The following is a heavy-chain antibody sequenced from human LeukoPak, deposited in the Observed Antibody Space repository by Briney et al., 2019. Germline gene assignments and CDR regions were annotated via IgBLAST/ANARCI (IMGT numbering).Heavy chain of an antibody. Sequence: GGSLRLSCAASGFTFDNYWMSWLRQTPGKGLEWVANIKDDASEKYYVDSVKGRFTISRDNAKNTLYLQMNSLRAEDTSVYYCAKDQQLQPFHYWGQGTLVTVSS. V-gene: IGHV3-7*01. J-gene: IGHJ4*02. CDR2: IKDDASEK. CDR1: GFTFDNYW. CDR3: AKDQQLQPFHY. D-gene: IGHD2-2*01.